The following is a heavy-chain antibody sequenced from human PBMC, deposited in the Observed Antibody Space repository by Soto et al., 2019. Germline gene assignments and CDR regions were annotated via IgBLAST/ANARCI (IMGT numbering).Heavy chain of an antibody. D-gene: IGHD6-19*01. V-gene: IGHV3-30*03. CDR2: LSYEGSEE. Sequence: GGSLRLSCAASGFNFGVFGMHWVRQAPGKGLEWLSVLSYEGSEEYYADSVRGRFTISRDNSKNTLFLQMGSLRVDDTGVYYCALTRRSSLLEVAGPGFEYWGQGTLVTVSS. CDR3: ALTRRSSLLEVAGPGFEY. J-gene: IGHJ4*02. CDR1: GFNFGVFG.